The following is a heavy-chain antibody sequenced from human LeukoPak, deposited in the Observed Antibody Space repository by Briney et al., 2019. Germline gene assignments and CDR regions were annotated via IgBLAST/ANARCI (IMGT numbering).Heavy chain of an antibody. J-gene: IGHJ4*02. Sequence: SETLSLTCTVSGGSISSYYCSWVRQPPGKGREWIGYIYYSGSTNYNPSLKSRVTISVDTSKNQFSLKLSSVTAADTAVYYCAREGSGPVVFDFRGQGTLVTVSS. CDR2: IYYSGST. V-gene: IGHV4-59*12. CDR1: GGSISSYY. D-gene: IGHD2-2*01. CDR3: AREGSGPVVFDF.